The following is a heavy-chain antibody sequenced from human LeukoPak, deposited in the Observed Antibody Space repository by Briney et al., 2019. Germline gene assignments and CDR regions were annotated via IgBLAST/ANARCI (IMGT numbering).Heavy chain of an antibody. CDR3: ARNGAEEWLLYPYYGMDV. CDR2: INAGNGNT. D-gene: IGHD3-3*01. Sequence: ASVKVSCKASGYTFTSYGISWVRQAPGQGLEWMGWINAGNGNTKYSQKFQGRVTITRDTSASTAYMELSSLRSEDTAVYYCARNGAEEWLLYPYYGMDVWGQGTTVTVSS. V-gene: IGHV1-3*01. CDR1: GYTFTSYG. J-gene: IGHJ6*02.